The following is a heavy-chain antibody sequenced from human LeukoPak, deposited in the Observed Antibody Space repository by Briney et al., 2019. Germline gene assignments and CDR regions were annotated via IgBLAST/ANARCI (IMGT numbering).Heavy chain of an antibody. J-gene: IGHJ3*02. D-gene: IGHD6-13*01. Sequence: SLRLSCAASGFTFSSYAMHWVRQAPGKGLEWVSLISGDGGTYYADSVKGRFTISRDNSKNSLYLQMNSLRTEDTALYYCAKDLRRAYSSSWYDGFDIWAKGQWSPSLQ. CDR1: GFTFSSYA. V-gene: IGHV3-43*02. CDR2: ISGDGGT. CDR3: AKDLRRAYSSSWYDGFDI.